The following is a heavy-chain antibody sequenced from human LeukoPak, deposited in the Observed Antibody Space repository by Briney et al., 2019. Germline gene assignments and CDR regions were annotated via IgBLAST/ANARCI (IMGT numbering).Heavy chain of an antibody. CDR3: TKLPSAWWLGNYFDY. V-gene: IGHV3-23*01. J-gene: IGHJ4*02. CDR1: GFAFSSYA. D-gene: IGHD2-8*02. Sequence: GGSLRLSCTASGFAFSSYAMSWVRQAPGVGLEWVSAIDGGGGRTWHADSVRGRFTISRGNSNNTLFLQMNSLRAEDTAIYYCTKLPSAWWLGNYFDYWGQGTLVTVSS. CDR2: IDGGGGRT.